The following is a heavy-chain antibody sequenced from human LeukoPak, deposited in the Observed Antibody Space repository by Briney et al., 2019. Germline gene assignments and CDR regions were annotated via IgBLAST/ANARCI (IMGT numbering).Heavy chain of an antibody. CDR3: ARGLTMIGFDI. Sequence: EASVKVSCKASGYTFTSYDINWVRQAPGQGLEWMGWMNPNSGNTGYALKFQGRVTMTRNTSISTAYMELSSLRSEDTAVYYCARGLTMIGFDIWGQGTMVTVSS. V-gene: IGHV1-8*01. D-gene: IGHD3-22*01. CDR2: MNPNSGNT. J-gene: IGHJ3*02. CDR1: GYTFTSYD.